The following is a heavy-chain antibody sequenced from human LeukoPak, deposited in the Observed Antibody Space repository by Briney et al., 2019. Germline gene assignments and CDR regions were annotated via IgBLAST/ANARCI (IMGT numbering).Heavy chain of an antibody. V-gene: IGHV4-34*01. Sequence: SETLSLTCAVYGGSFSGDYWSWIRQPPGKGLEWIGEINHSGSTNYNPSLKSRVTISVDTSKNQFSLKLSSVTAADTAVYYCARHAKLLWFGEWNWFDPWGQGTLVTVSS. J-gene: IGHJ5*02. CDR2: INHSGST. CDR1: GGSFSGDY. D-gene: IGHD3-10*01. CDR3: ARHAKLLWFGEWNWFDP.